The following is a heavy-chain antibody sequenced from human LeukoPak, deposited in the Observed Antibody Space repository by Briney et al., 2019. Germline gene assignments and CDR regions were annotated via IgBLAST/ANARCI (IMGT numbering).Heavy chain of an antibody. CDR3: AKSRGSSWPHLQGY. CDR1: GFTFSSYA. Sequence: PGGSLRLSCAASGFTFSSYAMSWVRQAPGKGPEWVSAISGSGGSTYYADSVKGRLTISRDNSKNTLYLQMNSLRAEDTAVYYCAKSRGSSWPHLQGYRGQGTLVTVSS. D-gene: IGHD6-13*01. J-gene: IGHJ4*02. V-gene: IGHV3-23*01. CDR2: ISGSGGST.